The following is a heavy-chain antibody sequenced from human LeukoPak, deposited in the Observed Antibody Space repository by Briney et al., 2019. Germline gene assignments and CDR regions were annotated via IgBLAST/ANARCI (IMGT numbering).Heavy chain of an antibody. V-gene: IGHV3-30-3*01. CDR2: TSHDEGNK. CDR1: GFTFSNYA. J-gene: IGHJ4*02. D-gene: IGHD5-18*01. Sequence: PGKSLRLSCAASGFTFSNYAMHWVRQAPGKGLEWVGATSHDEGNKYYADSVKGRFTISRDNSRNTLYLEVNSLRSDDTAVYYCARGPGLAMGKGYFDYCGQGTLVTVSS. CDR3: ARGPGLAMGKGYFDY.